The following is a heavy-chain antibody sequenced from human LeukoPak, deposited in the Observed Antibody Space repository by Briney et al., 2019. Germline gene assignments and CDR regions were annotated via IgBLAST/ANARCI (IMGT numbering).Heavy chain of an antibody. J-gene: IGHJ4*02. CDR2: IYSGGST. Sequence: GGSLTLTCAASGFTVSSNYMSWIRQAPGKGLEWVSVIYSGGSTYYADSVKGRFTISRDNSKNTLYLQMNSLRAEDTAVYYCARGYSSSWYFDYWGQGTLVTVSS. CDR1: GFTVSSNY. D-gene: IGHD6-13*01. V-gene: IGHV3-53*01. CDR3: ARGYSSSWYFDY.